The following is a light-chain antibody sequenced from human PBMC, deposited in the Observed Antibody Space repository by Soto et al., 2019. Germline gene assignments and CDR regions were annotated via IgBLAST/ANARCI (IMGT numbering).Light chain of an antibody. CDR2: AAS. CDR1: QSISSY. V-gene: IGKV1-39*01. J-gene: IGKJ1*01. Sequence: DIQMTQSPSSLSASVGDRVTITCRASQSISSYLNWYQQKPGKAPKLLIYAASSLQSGVPSRFSGSGSGTDFTITISSLQPEDFATYYCQPSYSTPPTLGQGTKVEIK. CDR3: QPSYSTPPT.